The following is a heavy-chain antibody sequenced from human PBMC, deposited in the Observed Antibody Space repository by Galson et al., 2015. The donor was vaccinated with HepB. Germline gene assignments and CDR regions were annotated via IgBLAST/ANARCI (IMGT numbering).Heavy chain of an antibody. CDR2: INPSGGST. D-gene: IGHD3-10*01. Sequence: SVKVSCKASGYTFTSYYMHWVRQAPGQGLEWMGIINPSGGSTSYAQKLQGRVTMTRDTSTSTVYMELSSLRSEDTAVYYCARDGTFYYYGSGSYSYYYYGMDVWGQWTTVTVSS. CDR3: ARDGTFYYYGSGSYSYYYYGMDV. J-gene: IGHJ6*02. V-gene: IGHV1-46*04. CDR1: GYTFTSYY.